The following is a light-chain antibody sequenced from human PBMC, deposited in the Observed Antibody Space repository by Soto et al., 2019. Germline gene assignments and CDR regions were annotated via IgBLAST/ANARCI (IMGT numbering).Light chain of an antibody. V-gene: IGKV3D-15*01. Sequence: EVVMTQSPGTLSLSPGERATLSCRASQSVSSSYLAWYQQKPGQAPRLLIYGASSRASGIPDRFSGSGSGTEFTLTISSLQSEDFAVYFCQQYYHWWTFGQGTKVDIK. CDR1: QSVSSSY. J-gene: IGKJ1*01. CDR3: QQYYHWWT. CDR2: GAS.